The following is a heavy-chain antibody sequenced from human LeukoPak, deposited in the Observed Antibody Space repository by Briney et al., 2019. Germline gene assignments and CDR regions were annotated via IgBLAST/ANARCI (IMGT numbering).Heavy chain of an antibody. Sequence: GGSLRLSCAPSEFTPCTLWISWVPPAPGEGWERVSNVTADVSAKHYVHSVGGGFSISRDNARSSQYLQMNSLRAEDTAVYDCVRDSDYQRNSGGLYAHYDALDIWGQGTMVTVS. J-gene: IGHJ3*02. D-gene: IGHD2-21*01. CDR3: VRDSDYQRNSGGLYAHYDALDI. CDR2: VTADVSAK. CDR1: EFTPCTLW. V-gene: IGHV3-7*01.